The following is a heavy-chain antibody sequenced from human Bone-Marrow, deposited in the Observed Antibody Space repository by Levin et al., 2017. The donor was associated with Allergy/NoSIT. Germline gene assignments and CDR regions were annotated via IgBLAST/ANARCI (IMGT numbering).Heavy chain of an antibody. V-gene: IGHV1-69*13. CDR2: IIPIFGTA. CDR1: GGTFSSYA. D-gene: IGHD6-13*01. Sequence: SVKVSCKASGGTFSSYAISWVRQAPGQGLEWMGGIIPIFGTANYAQKFQGRVTITADESTSTAYMELSSLRSEDTAVYYCARDSGEQQLVLAYYDYYYMDVWGKGTTVTVSS. J-gene: IGHJ6*03. CDR3: ARDSGEQQLVLAYYDYYYMDV.